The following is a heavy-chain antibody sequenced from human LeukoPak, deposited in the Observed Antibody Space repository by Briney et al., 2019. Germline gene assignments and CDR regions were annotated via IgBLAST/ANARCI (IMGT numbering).Heavy chain of an antibody. CDR1: GFTFSSYE. CDR2: ISSSGSAI. J-gene: IGHJ4*02. V-gene: IGHV3-48*03. CDR3: ARANYYDTSGFDY. Sequence: GGSLRLSCAVSGFTFSSYEMNWVRQAPGKGLEWVSYISSSGSAIYYADSVKGRFTISRDNAKNSLYLQMNSLRAEDTAVYYCARANYYDTSGFDYWAREPWSPSPQ. D-gene: IGHD3-22*01.